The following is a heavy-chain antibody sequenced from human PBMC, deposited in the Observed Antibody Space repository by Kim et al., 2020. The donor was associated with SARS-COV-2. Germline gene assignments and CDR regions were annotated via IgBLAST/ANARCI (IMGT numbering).Heavy chain of an antibody. Sequence: ASVKVSCKASGYTFTGYYMHWVRQAPGQGLEWMGWINPNSGGTNYAQKFQGRVTMTRDTSISTAYMELSRLRSDDTAVYYCARALEMATTRGNYWGQGTLVTVSS. D-gene: IGHD5-12*01. CDR3: ARALEMATTRGNY. J-gene: IGHJ4*02. CDR2: INPNSGGT. CDR1: GYTFTGYY. V-gene: IGHV1-2*02.